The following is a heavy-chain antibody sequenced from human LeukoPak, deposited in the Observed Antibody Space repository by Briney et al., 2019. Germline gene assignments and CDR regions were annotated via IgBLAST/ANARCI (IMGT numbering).Heavy chain of an antibody. CDR3: ATEVAVPFDY. J-gene: IGHJ4*02. D-gene: IGHD6-19*01. CDR2: FDPEDGET. V-gene: IGHV1-24*01. Sequence: ASVTVSCTVSGYTLTDLSMHWVRQAPGKGLEWMGGFDPEDGETIYAQKFQGRVTMTEDTSTDTAYMELSSLRSEDTAVYYCATEVAVPFDYWGQGTLVTVSS. CDR1: GYTLTDLS.